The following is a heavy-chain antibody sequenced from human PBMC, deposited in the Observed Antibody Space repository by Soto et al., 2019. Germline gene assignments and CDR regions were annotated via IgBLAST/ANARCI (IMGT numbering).Heavy chain of an antibody. CDR1: GYTFTGYY. D-gene: IGHD2-2*02. V-gene: IGHV1-2*04. CDR2: INPNSGGT. J-gene: IGHJ6*02. CDR3: ARELVVPAAIPDYYYYGMDV. Sequence: QVQLVQSGAEVKKPGASVKVSCKASGYTFTGYYMHWVRQAPGQGLEWMGWINPNSGGTNHAQKFQGWVTMTRDTSISTAYMELSRLRSDDTAVYYCARELVVPAAIPDYYYYGMDVWGQGTTVTVSS.